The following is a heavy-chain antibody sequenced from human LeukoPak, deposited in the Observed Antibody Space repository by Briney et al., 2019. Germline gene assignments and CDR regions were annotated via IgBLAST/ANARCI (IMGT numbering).Heavy chain of an antibody. CDR3: AKDLGELSPYYFDY. CDR2: ISWNSGSI. Sequence: GRSLRLSCAASGFTFDDYAMHWVRQAPGKGLEWVSGISWNSGSIGYADSVKGRFTISRDNAKNSLYLQMNSLRAEDTALYYCAKDLGELSPYYFDYWGQGTLVTVSS. V-gene: IGHV3-9*01. CDR1: GFTFDDYA. J-gene: IGHJ4*02. D-gene: IGHD3-10*01.